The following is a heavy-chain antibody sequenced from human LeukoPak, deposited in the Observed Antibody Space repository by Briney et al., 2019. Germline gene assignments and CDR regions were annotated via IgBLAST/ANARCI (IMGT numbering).Heavy chain of an antibody. CDR2: IYYSGST. CDR1: GGSISSYY. CDR3: ARGGYCSGGSCGGDFDY. V-gene: IGHV4-59*01. Sequence: TPSETLSLTCTVSGGSISSYYWSWIRQPPGKGLEWIGYIYYSGSTNYNPSLKSRVTISVDTSKNQFSLKLSSVTAADTAVYYCARGGYCSGGSCGGDFDYWGQGTLVTVSS. D-gene: IGHD2-15*01. J-gene: IGHJ4*02.